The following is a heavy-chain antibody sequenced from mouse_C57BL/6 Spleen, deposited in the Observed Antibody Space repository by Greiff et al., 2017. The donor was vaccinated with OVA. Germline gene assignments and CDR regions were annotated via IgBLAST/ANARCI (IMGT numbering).Heavy chain of an antibody. Sequence: EVKLMESGAELVKPGASVKLSCTASGFNIKDYYMHWVKQRTEQGLEWIGRIDPEDGETKYAPKFQGKATITADTSSNTAYLQPSSLTSADTAVYSCARASTYGSSYWYFDVWGTGTTVTVSS. CDR1: GFNIKDYY. CDR3: ARASTYGSSYWYFDV. D-gene: IGHD1-1*01. CDR2: IDPEDGET. V-gene: IGHV14-2*01. J-gene: IGHJ1*03.